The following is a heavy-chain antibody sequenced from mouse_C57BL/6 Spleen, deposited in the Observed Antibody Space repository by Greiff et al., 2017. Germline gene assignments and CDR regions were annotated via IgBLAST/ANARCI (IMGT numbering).Heavy chain of an antibody. CDR3: AREPTVVVDY. Sequence: EVMLVESGGGLVKPGGSLKLSCAASGFTFSDYGMHWVRQAPGKGLEWVAYISSGSSTIYYADTVKGRVTISRDNAKNTLFLQMTSLRAEDTAMYYCAREPTVVVDYWGQGTTLTVSS. J-gene: IGHJ2*01. D-gene: IGHD1-1*01. CDR2: ISSGSSTI. V-gene: IGHV5-17*01. CDR1: GFTFSDYG.